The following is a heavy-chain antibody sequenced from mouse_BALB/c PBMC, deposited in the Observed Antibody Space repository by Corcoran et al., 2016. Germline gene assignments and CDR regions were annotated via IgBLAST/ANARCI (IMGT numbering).Heavy chain of an antibody. V-gene: IGHV1-18*01. CDR1: GYTFTEYT. D-gene: IGHD1-1*01. CDR2: INPNNGGT. CDR3: ARDYYGSSFYFDY. J-gene: IGHJ2*01. Sequence: EVQLQQSGPELVKPGASVKISCKTSGYTFTEYTMHWVKQSHGKSLEWTGGINPNNGGTSYNQKFKGKATLTVDKSSSTAYMELRSLTSEDSAVYYCARDYYGSSFYFDYWGQGTTLTVSS.